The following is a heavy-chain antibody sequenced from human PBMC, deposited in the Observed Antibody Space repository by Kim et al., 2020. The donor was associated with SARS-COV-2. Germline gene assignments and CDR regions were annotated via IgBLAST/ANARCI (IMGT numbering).Heavy chain of an antibody. CDR3: ARTLVLSGYYGMDV. D-gene: IGHD3-10*01. V-gene: IGHV3-33*01. J-gene: IGHJ6*02. Sequence: YADSVEGLFTISRDNSKNTPYLQTNSRGAEDTAVDYCARTLVLSGYYGMDVWGQGTTVTVSS.